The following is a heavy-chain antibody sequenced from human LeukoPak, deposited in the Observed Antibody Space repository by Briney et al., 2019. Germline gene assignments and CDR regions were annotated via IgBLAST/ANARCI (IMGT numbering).Heavy chain of an antibody. Sequence: GGSLRLSCAASGFTFSSYSMNWVRQAPGRGLEWVSNIKQDGGEKLYVDSVKGRFTISRDNAKNSVFLQMNSLRVEDTAVYFCARDRYYYNYEAFVWGRGAQVIVSS. D-gene: IGHD3-10*01. CDR2: IKQDGGEK. CDR3: ARDRYYYNYEAFV. CDR1: GFTFSSYS. J-gene: IGHJ2*01. V-gene: IGHV3-7*01.